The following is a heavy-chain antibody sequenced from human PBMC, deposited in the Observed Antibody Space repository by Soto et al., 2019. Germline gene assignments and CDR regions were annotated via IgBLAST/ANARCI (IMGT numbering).Heavy chain of an antibody. V-gene: IGHV1-18*01. CDR3: ARVALQPEVVVIMDTDFDY. CDR1: GYTFTSYG. Sequence: ASVKVSCKASGYTFTSYGISWVRQAPGQGLEWMGWISAYNGNTNYAQKLQGRVTMTTDTSTSTAYMELRSLRSDDTAVYYCARVALQPEVVVIMDTDFDYWGQGTLVTVSS. J-gene: IGHJ4*02. CDR2: ISAYNGNT. D-gene: IGHD3-22*01.